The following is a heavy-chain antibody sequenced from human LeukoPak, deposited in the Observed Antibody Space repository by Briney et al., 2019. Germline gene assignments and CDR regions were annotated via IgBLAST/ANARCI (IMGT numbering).Heavy chain of an antibody. J-gene: IGHJ3*02. CDR2: IYHSGST. CDR1: GYSISSGYY. Sequence: SETLSLTCTVSGYSISSGYYWGWIRQPPGKGLEWIGSIYHSGSTYYNPSLKSRVTISVDTSKNQFSLKLSSVTAADKAVYYCARSCRILDIVATIRARLGGNGFDIWGQGTMVTVSS. CDR3: ARSCRILDIVATIRARLGGNGFDI. V-gene: IGHV4-38-2*02. D-gene: IGHD5-12*01.